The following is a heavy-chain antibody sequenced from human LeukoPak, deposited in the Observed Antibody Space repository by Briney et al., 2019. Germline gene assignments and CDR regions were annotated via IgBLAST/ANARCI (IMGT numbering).Heavy chain of an antibody. CDR3: ARERIVGASYYYYYGMDV. CDR2: INPNSGGT. D-gene: IGHD1-26*01. J-gene: IGHJ6*02. V-gene: IGHV1-2*04. CDR1: GYTFTGYY. Sequence: ASVKVSCKASGYTFTGYYMHWVRQAPGQGLEWMGWINPNSGGTNYAQKFQGWVTMTRDTSISTAYMELSGLRSDDTAVYYCARERIVGASYYYYYGMDVWGQGTTVTVSS.